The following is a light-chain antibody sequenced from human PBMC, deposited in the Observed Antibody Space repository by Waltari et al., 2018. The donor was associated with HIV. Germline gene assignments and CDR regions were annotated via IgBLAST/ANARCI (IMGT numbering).Light chain of an antibody. CDR2: EVS. Sequence: QSALTQPASVSGSPGQSITISCTGTSSDVGGYNIVSWYQQHPGKAPKLMIYEVSKRPSGVSTRFSGSKSGNTASLTISGLQAEDEADYYCCAYAGSTTYVIFGGGTKLTVL. J-gene: IGLJ2*01. V-gene: IGLV2-23*02. CDR1: SSDVGGYNI. CDR3: CAYAGSTTYVI.